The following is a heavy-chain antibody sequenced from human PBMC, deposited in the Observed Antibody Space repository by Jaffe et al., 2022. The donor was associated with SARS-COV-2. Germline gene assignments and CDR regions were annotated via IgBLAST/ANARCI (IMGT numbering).Heavy chain of an antibody. CDR3: AREAYYYDSPAEAFDI. V-gene: IGHV3-53*02. CDR2: IYSGGST. Sequence: EAQLVETGGGLIQPGGSLRLSCAASGFTVSSNYMNWVRQAPGKGLEWVSVIYSGGSTYYADSVKGRFTISRDNSKNTLYLQMNSLRAEDTAMYYCAREAYYYDSPAEAFDIWGQGTMVTVSS. J-gene: IGHJ3*02. D-gene: IGHD3-22*01. CDR1: GFTVSSNY.